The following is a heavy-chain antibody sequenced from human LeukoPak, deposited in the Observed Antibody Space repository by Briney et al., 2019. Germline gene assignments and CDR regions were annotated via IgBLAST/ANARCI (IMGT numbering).Heavy chain of an antibody. CDR3: ARHRLYNSSWYYFDY. CDR1: GGSISISSYY. D-gene: IGHD6-13*01. CDR2: IHYTGTP. Sequence: SETLSLTCTVSGGSISISSYYCGWIRQPRGKGLEWIVRIHYTGTPYCIPSLKSRLTISVDTSKSEFSLKLSSVTAADTAVYYCARHRLYNSSWYYFDYWGQGTLVTVSS. J-gene: IGHJ4*02. V-gene: IGHV4-39*01.